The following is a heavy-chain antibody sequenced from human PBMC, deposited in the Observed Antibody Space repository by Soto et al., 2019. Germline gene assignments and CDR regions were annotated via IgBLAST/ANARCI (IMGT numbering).Heavy chain of an antibody. V-gene: IGHV4-59*01. CDR3: AKWNEMKRSFDD. CDR2: IHHTGNS. Sequence: QVQLQESGPGLVKPSETLSLTCTVSAGSITNYYWNWIRQPPEKGLEWIGFIHHTGNSMSNPSLRSRLTMSVNTTEGQISLNLRAVTAADTAVYYCAKWNEMKRSFDDWGQGILVTVSP. J-gene: IGHJ4*02. CDR1: AGSITNYY. D-gene: IGHD1-1*01.